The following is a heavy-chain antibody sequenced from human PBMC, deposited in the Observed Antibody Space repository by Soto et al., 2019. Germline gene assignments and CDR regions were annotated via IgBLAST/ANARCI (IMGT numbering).Heavy chain of an antibody. Sequence: PSETLSLTCTVSGGSISSSSYYWGWIRQPPVKGLEWIGSIYYSGSTYYNPSLKSRVTISVDTSKNQFSLKLSSVTAADTAVYYCARRHYGSGSTRAYFDYWGQGTLVTVSS. CDR3: ARRHYGSGSTRAYFDY. V-gene: IGHV4-39*01. CDR2: IYYSGST. CDR1: GGSISSSSYY. J-gene: IGHJ4*02. D-gene: IGHD3-10*01.